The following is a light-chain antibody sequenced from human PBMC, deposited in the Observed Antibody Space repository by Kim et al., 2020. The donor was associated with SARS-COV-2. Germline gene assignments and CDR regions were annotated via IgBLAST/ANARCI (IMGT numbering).Light chain of an antibody. J-gene: IGLJ2*01. CDR3: NSRDSSGPVV. CDR1: GSRSYD. Sequence: AWRQTVSITCQGDGSRSYDGCWYQKKQGQAPVLVIYGKNSRPSGIPDLFSCSSSGNTASLTTTGAQEEEEADYYCNSRDSSGPVVFGGGTQLTVL. CDR2: GKN. V-gene: IGLV3-19*01.